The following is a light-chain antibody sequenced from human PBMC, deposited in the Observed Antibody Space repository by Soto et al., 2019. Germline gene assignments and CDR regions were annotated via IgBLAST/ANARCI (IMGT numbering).Light chain of an antibody. V-gene: IGKV3-15*01. CDR2: GAS. CDR3: QQYNTWPYT. J-gene: IGKJ2*01. Sequence: ERVMTQSPATLSVSPGERATLSCRASQSVSSNLAWYQQRPGQAPRLLIYGASTRATGIPARFSGSGSGTDFTLTISSLQSEDFAVYYCQQYNTWPYTFRQGTKLEIK. CDR1: QSVSSN.